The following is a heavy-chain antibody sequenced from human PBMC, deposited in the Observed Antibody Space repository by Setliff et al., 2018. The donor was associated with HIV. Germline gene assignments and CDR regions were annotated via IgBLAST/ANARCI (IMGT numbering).Heavy chain of an antibody. Sequence: GASVKVSCKASGFTFTSSAMQWVRQARGQRLEWIGWIVVGSGNTNYAQKFQERVTITRDMSTSTAYMELSSLRSEDTAVYYCAADPYYYDSGGRDLLGAFDIWGQGTMVTVSS. CDR1: GFTFTSSA. CDR2: IVVGSGNT. D-gene: IGHD3-22*01. CDR3: AADPYYYDSGGRDLLGAFDI. J-gene: IGHJ3*02. V-gene: IGHV1-58*02.